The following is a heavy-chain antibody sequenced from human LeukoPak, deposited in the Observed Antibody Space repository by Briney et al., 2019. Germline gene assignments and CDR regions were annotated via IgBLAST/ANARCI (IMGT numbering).Heavy chain of an antibody. CDR2: IYHSGST. J-gene: IGHJ4*02. CDR3: AREAPDYGGLDY. Sequence: SETLSLTCAVYGGSFSGYYWSWIRQPPGKGLEWIGEIYHSGSTNYNPSLKSRVTISVDKSKNQFSLKLSSVTAADTAVYYCAREAPDYGGLDYWGQGTLVIVSS. D-gene: IGHD4-23*01. V-gene: IGHV4-34*01. CDR1: GGSFSGYY.